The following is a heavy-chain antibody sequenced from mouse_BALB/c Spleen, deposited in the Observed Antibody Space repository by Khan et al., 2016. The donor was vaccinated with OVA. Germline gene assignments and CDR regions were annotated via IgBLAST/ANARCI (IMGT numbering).Heavy chain of an antibody. CDR1: GYTFTNYW. CDR2: TYPGGGYT. Sequence: QVQLQQSGAELVRPGTSVKMSCKAAGYTFTNYWIGWVKQRPGHGLEWIGDTYPGGGYTNYNEKFKGKATLTADRSSNTAYRQLSGLPPEDPANYYCSRMGAARATWDYFACWGQGTTLTVSS. CDR3: SRMGAARATWDYFAC. D-gene: IGHD3-1*01. J-gene: IGHJ2*01. V-gene: IGHV1-63*02.